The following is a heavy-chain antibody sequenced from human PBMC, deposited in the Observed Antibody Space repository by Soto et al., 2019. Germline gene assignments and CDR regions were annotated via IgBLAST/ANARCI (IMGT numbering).Heavy chain of an antibody. J-gene: IGHJ4*02. CDR1: GFTFSTYA. D-gene: IGHD5-18*01. V-gene: IGHV3-23*01. CDR3: AKLGLGTAMGKFDY. CDR2: ITGSDYTT. Sequence: PGGSLRLSCAASGFTFSTYAMSWVRQAPGKWLEWVSAITGSDYTTYYADSVKGRFTISRGNSKNTLYLQVNSLRAEDTAVYYCAKLGLGTAMGKFDYWVQGT.